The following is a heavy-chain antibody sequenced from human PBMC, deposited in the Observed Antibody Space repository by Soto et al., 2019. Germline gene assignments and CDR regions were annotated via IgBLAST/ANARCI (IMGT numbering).Heavy chain of an antibody. CDR3: ARGGSYWARRHYFDS. D-gene: IGHD2-8*02. Sequence: VQLVQSGAEMKKPGASVKVSCKASGYTFTSYDINWVRQAAGQGPEWMGSVTPRNGDTAFAQKYQGRVTVTSNTSMSTGYMELSNLRSDDTAVYDCARGGSYWARRHYFDSWGQGTLVTVSS. V-gene: IGHV1-8*02. J-gene: IGHJ4*02. CDR2: VTPRNGDT. CDR1: GYTFTSYD.